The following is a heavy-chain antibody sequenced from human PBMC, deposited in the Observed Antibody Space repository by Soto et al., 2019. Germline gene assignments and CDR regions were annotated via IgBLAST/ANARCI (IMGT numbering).Heavy chain of an antibody. CDR3: ARGRDIVLVPAATPSFDY. CDR2: IYYSGST. Sequence: PSETLSLTSTVSGGSISSSSYYWGWIRQPPGKGLEWIGSIYYSGSTYYNPSLKSRVTISVDTSTNQFSLKLSSVTAAVTAVYYCARGRDIVLVPAATPSFDYLGQGTLVTVSS. CDR1: GGSISSSSYY. D-gene: IGHD2-2*01. J-gene: IGHJ4*02. V-gene: IGHV4-39*01.